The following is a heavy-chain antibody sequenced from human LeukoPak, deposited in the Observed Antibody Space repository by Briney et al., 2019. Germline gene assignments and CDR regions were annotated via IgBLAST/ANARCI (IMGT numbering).Heavy chain of an antibody. CDR2: ISGSGGST. J-gene: IGHJ3*02. D-gene: IGHD6-13*01. V-gene: IGHV3-23*01. CDR3: AKDLWGQRLVPYAFDI. CDR1: GFTFSSYA. Sequence: PGGSLRLSCAASGFTFSSYAMSWVRQAPGKGLEWVSAISGSGGSTYYADSVKGRFTISRDNSKNTLYLQMNSLRAEDTAVYYCAKDLWGQRLVPYAFDIWGQGTMVTVSS.